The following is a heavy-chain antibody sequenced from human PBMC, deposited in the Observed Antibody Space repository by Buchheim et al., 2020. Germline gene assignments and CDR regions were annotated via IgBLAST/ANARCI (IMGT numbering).Heavy chain of an antibody. CDR1: GFTFSNIF. V-gene: IGHV3-11*01. J-gene: IGHJ4*02. Sequence: QGQLVESGGGLVKPGGSLRLSCAASGFTFSNIFMGWVRQAPGKGLELFSYIDEGTTIIYYGDSVKGRFTISVDNAKNSVYLQMDSLRVEDTATYYCVRIGDSSIDYWGQGTL. D-gene: IGHD2-21*02. CDR3: VRIGDSSIDY. CDR2: IDEGTTII.